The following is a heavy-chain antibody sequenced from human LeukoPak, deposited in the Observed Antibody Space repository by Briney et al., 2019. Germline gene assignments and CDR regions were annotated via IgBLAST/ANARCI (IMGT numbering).Heavy chain of an antibody. CDR1: GFTFSSYG. J-gene: IGHJ4*02. CDR2: IRYDGSNK. D-gene: IGHD1-26*01. V-gene: IGHV3-30*02. Sequence: GGSLRLSCAASGFTFSSYGMHWVRQAPGKGLEWVAFIRYDGSNKYYADSVKGRFTISRDNSKNTLYLQMNSLRAEDTAVYYCAKFHRPWAVLGATTDDYWGQGTLVIVSS. CDR3: AKFHRPWAVLGATTDDY.